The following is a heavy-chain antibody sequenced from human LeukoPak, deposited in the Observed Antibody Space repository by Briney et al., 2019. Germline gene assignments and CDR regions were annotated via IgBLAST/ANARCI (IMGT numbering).Heavy chain of an antibody. CDR2: MNPNSGNT. CDR1: GYTFTSYD. D-gene: IGHD3-3*01. Sequence: ASVKVSCEASGYTFTSYDINWVRQATGQGLEWMGWMNPNSGNTGYAQKFQGRVTMTRNTSISTAYMELSSLRSEDTAVYYCARGDVVYDFWSGRNNWFDPWGQGTLVTVSS. CDR3: ARGDVVYDFWSGRNNWFDP. V-gene: IGHV1-8*01. J-gene: IGHJ5*02.